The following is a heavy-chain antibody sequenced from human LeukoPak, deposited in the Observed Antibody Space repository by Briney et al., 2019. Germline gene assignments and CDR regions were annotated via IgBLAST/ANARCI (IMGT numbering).Heavy chain of an antibody. CDR2: IFYSGNT. V-gene: IGHV4-4*02. Sequence: SETLSLTCAVSGGSISSSNWWSWVRQPPGKGLEWLGSIFYSGNTHYNPSLKSPVTISIDTSKNQFSLKVSSVTAADTAIYYCARDLSFDWFPYYFDYWGQGILVTDSS. CDR1: GGSISSSNW. D-gene: IGHD3-9*01. CDR3: ARDLSFDWFPYYFDY. J-gene: IGHJ4*02.